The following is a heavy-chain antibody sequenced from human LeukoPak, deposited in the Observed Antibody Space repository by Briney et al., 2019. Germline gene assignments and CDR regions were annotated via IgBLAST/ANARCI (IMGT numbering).Heavy chain of an antibody. CDR3: TRDTAAAANWFDP. J-gene: IGHJ5*02. V-gene: IGHV3-49*04. CDR1: GFTFGDYA. CDR2: IRSKAYGGTT. Sequence: PGRSLRLSCTASGFTFGDYAMSWVRQAPGKGLEWVGFIRSKAYGGTTEYAASVKGRFTISRDDSKSIAYLQMNSLKTEDIAVYYCTRDTAAAANWFDPWGQGTLVTVSS. D-gene: IGHD6-13*01.